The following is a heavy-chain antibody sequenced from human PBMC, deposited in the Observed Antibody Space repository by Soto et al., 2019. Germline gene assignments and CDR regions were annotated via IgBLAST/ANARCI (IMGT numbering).Heavy chain of an antibody. CDR2: VSYDGNHK. CDR3: AKDVGQKLVLNYGMDV. V-gene: IGHV3-30*18. Sequence: QVQLVESGGGVIQPGTSLSLSCGSSGFTFRSFGMYWVRQAPGKGLEWVEVVSYDGNHKYYADSVKGRFTVSRDNAKNMLYMQMNSLRGEDTAVYYCAKDVGQKLVLNYGMDVWGQGTTVTVSS. CDR1: GFTFRSFG. J-gene: IGHJ6*02. D-gene: IGHD6-13*01.